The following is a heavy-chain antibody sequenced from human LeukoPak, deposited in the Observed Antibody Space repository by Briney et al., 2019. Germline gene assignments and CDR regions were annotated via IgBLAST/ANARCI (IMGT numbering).Heavy chain of an antibody. CDR3: AKDPRDRDGYSTFDY. CDR2: IWYDGSNK. V-gene: IGHV3-33*06. D-gene: IGHD5-24*01. Sequence: GGSLRLSCAASGFTFSSYGMHWVRQAPGKGLEWVAVIWYDGSNKYYADSVKGRFTISRDNSKNTLYLQMDSLRAEDTAVYYCAKDPRDRDGYSTFDYWGQGTLVTVSS. CDR1: GFTFSSYG. J-gene: IGHJ4*02.